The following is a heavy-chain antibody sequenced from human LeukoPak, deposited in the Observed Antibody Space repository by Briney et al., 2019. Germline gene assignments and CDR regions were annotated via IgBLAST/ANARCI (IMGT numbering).Heavy chain of an antibody. D-gene: IGHD3-9*01. V-gene: IGHV3-64D*06. CDR1: GFTFSSYA. CDR2: ISSNGGST. J-gene: IGHJ6*02. CDR3: VKGMEDYDILTGVLDV. Sequence: GSLRLSCSASGFTFSSYAMRWVRQAPGKGLEYVSAISSNGGSTYYADSVKGRFTISRDNSKNTLYLQMSSLRAEDTAVYYCVKGMEDYDILTGVLDVWGQGTTVTVSS.